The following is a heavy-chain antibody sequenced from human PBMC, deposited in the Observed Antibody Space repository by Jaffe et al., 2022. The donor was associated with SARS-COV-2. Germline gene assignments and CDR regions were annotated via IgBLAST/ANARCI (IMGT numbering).Heavy chain of an antibody. D-gene: IGHD3-22*01. Sequence: QLQLQESGPGLVKPSETLSLTCTVSGGSISSSSYYWGWIRQPPGKGLEWIGSIYYSGSTYYNPSLKSRVTISVDTSKNQFSLKLSSVTAADTAVYYCAIFEVGYYRGGIDYWGQGTLVTVSS. CDR1: GGSISSSSYY. V-gene: IGHV4-39*01. CDR3: AIFEVGYYRGGIDY. CDR2: IYYSGST. J-gene: IGHJ4*02.